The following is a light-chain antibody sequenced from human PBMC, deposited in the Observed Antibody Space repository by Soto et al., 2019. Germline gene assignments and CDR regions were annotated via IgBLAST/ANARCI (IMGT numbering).Light chain of an antibody. CDR2: WAS. J-gene: IGKJ2*01. CDR1: QSLLYSSNNKNY. Sequence: DIVVTQSLDSLAVSLGERATINCKSSQSLLYSSNNKNYLAWYQQRPGQPPKLLISWASTRESGVPDRFSGSGAGTDFTLTISSRQAEDVAVYYCQQYYGRTFTFGQGTKLEIK. CDR3: QQYYGRTFT. V-gene: IGKV4-1*01.